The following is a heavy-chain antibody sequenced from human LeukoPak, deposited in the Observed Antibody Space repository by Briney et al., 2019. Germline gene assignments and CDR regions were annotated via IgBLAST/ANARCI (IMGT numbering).Heavy chain of an antibody. J-gene: IGHJ6*02. CDR2: IYYSGST. CDR3: ASQDIVVVGYYYGMDV. D-gene: IGHD2-2*01. V-gene: IGHV4-39*01. CDR1: GGSISSSSYS. Sequence: SETLSLTCTVSGGSISSSSYSWGWIRQPPGKGLEWIGSIYYSGSTYYNPSLKSRVTISVDTSKNQFSLKLSSVTAADTAVYYCASQDIVVVGYYYGMDVWGQGTTVTASS.